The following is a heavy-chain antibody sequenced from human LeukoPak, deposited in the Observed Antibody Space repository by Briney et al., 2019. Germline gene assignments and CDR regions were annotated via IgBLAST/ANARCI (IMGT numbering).Heavy chain of an antibody. D-gene: IGHD5-12*01. J-gene: IGHJ6*03. CDR2: MNPNSGNT. Sequence: GASVKVSCKASGYTFTSYDINWVRQATGQGLEWMGWMNPNSGNTGYAQKFQGRVTMTRNTSISTAYMELRSLRSDDTAVYYCARVGPLLRAYSGYDFPHDYYYYMDVWGKGTTVTISS. CDR3: ARVGPLLRAYSGYDFPHDYYYYMDV. CDR1: GYTFTSYD. V-gene: IGHV1-8*01.